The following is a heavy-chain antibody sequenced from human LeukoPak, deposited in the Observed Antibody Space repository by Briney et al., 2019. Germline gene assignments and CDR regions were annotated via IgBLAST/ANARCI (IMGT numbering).Heavy chain of an antibody. D-gene: IGHD1-26*01. CDR3: VRLMGSGWFDP. CDR1: GFTFSSYG. V-gene: IGHV3-53*04. CDR2: IYSGGNT. J-gene: IGHJ5*02. Sequence: GGSLRLSCAASGFTFSSYGMHWVRQAPGRGLEWVSVIYSGGNTFYADSVKGRFTTSRHNSENTLYLQMNSLSADDTAVYYCVRLMGSGWFDPWGQGTLVTVSS.